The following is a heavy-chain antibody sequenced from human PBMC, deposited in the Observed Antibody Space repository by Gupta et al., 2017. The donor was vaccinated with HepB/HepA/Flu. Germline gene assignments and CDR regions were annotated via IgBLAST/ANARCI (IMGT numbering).Heavy chain of an antibody. CDR1: GGSISSSSYY. J-gene: IGHJ6*03. CDR2: IYYSGST. Sequence: QLQLQESGPGLVKPSETLSLTCTVSGGSISSSSYYWGWIRQPPGKGLEWIGSIYYSGSTYYNPSLKSRVTISVDTSKNQFSLKLSSVTAADTAVYYCARQRWDTAMEASYYYYYMDVWGKGTTVTVSS. D-gene: IGHD5-18*01. V-gene: IGHV4-39*01. CDR3: ARQRWDTAMEASYYYYYMDV.